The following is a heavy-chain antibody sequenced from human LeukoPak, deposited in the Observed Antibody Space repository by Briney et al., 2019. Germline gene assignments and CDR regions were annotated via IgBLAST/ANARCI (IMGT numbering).Heavy chain of an antibody. CDR2: INAGNGNT. V-gene: IGHV1-3*01. CDR1: GYTFTSYA. Sequence: GASVKVSCKASGYTFTSYAMHWVRQAPGQRLKWMGWINAGNGNTKYSQKFQGRVTITRDTSASTAYMELSSLRSEDTAVYYCARGTMIVVDLDYWGQGTLVTVSS. J-gene: IGHJ4*02. CDR3: ARGTMIVVDLDY. D-gene: IGHD3-22*01.